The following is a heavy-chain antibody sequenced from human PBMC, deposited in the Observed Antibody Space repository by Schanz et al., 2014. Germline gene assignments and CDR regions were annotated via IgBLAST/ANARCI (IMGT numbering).Heavy chain of an antibody. CDR3: ASTHWFGSGTTIVDY. J-gene: IGHJ4*02. D-gene: IGHD3-10*01. Sequence: QVQLQESGPRLVKPSETLSLTCTVSAAFISRYYWSWVRQAPGKGLEWIGYVNYIGSTKYNPSLESRVTISADTSKKQFSLKMTSVTTADTAVYYCASTHWFGSGTTIVDYWGQGTLVTVSS. CDR2: VNYIGST. CDR1: AAFISRYY. V-gene: IGHV4-59*01.